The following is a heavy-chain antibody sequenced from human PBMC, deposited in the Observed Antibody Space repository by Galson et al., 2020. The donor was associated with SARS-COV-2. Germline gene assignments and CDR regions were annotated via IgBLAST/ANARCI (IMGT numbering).Heavy chain of an antibody. CDR2: IHPGDSET. V-gene: IGHV5-51*01. D-gene: IGHD3-22*01. J-gene: IGHJ3*02. CDR3: ARRFEFLDGSVPYAFDI. CDR1: GYSFTSYW. Sequence: TGGSLRLSCKGSGYSFTSYWIAWVRQMPGKGLEWIAIIHPGDSETKYSPSFQGQVTMSADKSINTAYLQWGSLKASDTSIYYCARRFEFLDGSVPYAFDIWGQGTMVTVSS.